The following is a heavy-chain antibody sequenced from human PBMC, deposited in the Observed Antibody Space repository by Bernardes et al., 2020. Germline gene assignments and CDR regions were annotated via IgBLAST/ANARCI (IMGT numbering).Heavy chain of an antibody. V-gene: IGHV3-23*01. CDR3: AKDVNSWGAPYYFDY. Sequence: GGSLRLSCAASGFTFTSYSMSWVRQAPGKGLEWVSTVSGSGGSTYYTDSVRGRFTISRDNSKNTLNLQMNSLRAEDTAIYYCAKDVNSWGAPYYFDYWGQGTLVTVSS. CDR2: VSGSGGST. J-gene: IGHJ4*02. CDR1: GFTFTSYS. D-gene: IGHD6-13*01.